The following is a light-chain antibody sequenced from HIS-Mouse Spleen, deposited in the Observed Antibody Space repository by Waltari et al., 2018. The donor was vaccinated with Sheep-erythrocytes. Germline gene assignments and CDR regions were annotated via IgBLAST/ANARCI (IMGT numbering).Light chain of an antibody. J-gene: IGLJ1*01. V-gene: IGLV2-11*01. CDR1: SRDVGGYNS. CDR2: DVS. CDR3: CSYAGSYNHV. Sequence: QSALTQPRSVSGSPGQSVTISSTGTSRDVGGYNSVSWYQQHPGKAPKLMIYDVSKRPSGVPDRFSGSKSGNTASLTISGLQAEDEADYYCCSYAGSYNHVFATGTKVTVL.